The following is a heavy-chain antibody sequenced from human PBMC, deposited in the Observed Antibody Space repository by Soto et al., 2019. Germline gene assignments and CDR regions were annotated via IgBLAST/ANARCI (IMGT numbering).Heavy chain of an antibody. CDR3: ARDMLGAAGYYYYYYMDV. Sequence: ASVKVSCKASGYTFTSYAMHWVRQAPGQRLEWMGWINAGNGNTKYSQKFQGRVTITRDTSASTAYMELSSLRPEDTAVYYCARDMLGAAGYYYYYYMDVWGKGTTVTVSS. V-gene: IGHV1-3*01. D-gene: IGHD6-13*01. J-gene: IGHJ6*03. CDR2: INAGNGNT. CDR1: GYTFTSYA.